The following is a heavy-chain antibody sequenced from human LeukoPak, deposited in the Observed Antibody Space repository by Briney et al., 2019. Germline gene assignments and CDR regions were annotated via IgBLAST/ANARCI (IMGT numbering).Heavy chain of an antibody. J-gene: IGHJ4*02. CDR2: ISYDGSNK. V-gene: IGHV3-30*18. CDR3: AKDGMSMVQGAPLDY. Sequence: PGGSLRLSCAASGLTFSSYGMHWVRQAPGKGLEWVAVISYDGSNKYYADSVKGRFTISRDNSKNTLYLQMNSLRAEDTAVYYCAKDGMSMVQGAPLDYWGQGTLVTVSS. CDR1: GLTFSSYG. D-gene: IGHD3-10*01.